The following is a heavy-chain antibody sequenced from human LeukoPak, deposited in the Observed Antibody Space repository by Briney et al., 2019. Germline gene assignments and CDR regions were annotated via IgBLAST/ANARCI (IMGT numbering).Heavy chain of an antibody. CDR3: ARDLDLVRGVIFY. Sequence: SETLSLTCTVSGGSISSYYWSWIRQPPGKGLEWIGYIYYSGSTNYNPSLKSRVTISVDTSKNQFSLKLSSVTAADTAVYYCARDLDLVRGVIFYWGQGTLVTVSS. J-gene: IGHJ4*02. CDR1: GGSISSYY. CDR2: IYYSGST. D-gene: IGHD3-10*01. V-gene: IGHV4-59*12.